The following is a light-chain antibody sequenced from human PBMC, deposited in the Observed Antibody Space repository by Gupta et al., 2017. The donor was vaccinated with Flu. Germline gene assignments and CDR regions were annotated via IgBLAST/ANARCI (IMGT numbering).Light chain of an antibody. CDR3: QQSDSTPCT. J-gene: IGKJ2*02. V-gene: IGKV1-39*01. CDR2: AAS. Sequence: PSSLSASLGDRVTITCRASQSISSYLNWYQQKPGKAPKLLIYAASSLQSGVPSRFSGSGSGTDFTLTISKLQPEDFAAYCCQQSDSTPCTFGQGTKLEIK. CDR1: QSISSY.